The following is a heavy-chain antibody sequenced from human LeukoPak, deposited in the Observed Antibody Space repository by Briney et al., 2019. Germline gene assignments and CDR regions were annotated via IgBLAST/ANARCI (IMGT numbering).Heavy chain of an antibody. V-gene: IGHV3-48*01. CDR2: ISSSSSTI. CDR1: GFTFSSYS. J-gene: IGHJ4*02. Sequence: GGSLRLSCAASGFTFSSYSMNWVRQAPGKGLEWVSYISSSSSTIYYADSVKGRFTISRDNAKNSLYLQMNSLTGEDTALYYCARDDKGGYFDSWGQGTLVTVSS. CDR3: ARDDKGGYFDS. D-gene: IGHD3-16*01.